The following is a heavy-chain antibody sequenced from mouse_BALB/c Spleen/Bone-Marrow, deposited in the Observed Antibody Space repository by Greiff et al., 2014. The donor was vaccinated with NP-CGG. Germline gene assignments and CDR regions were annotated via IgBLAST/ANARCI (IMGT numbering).Heavy chain of an antibody. J-gene: IGHJ4*01. CDR1: GYTFTNYY. CDR2: IYPVNVHA. CDR3: ARWLLPYYAMDY. D-gene: IGHD2-3*01. Sequence: VQLQESGPELVKPGASERISCKASGYTFTNYYIHWVKQRPGQGLEWIGWIYPVNVHANFNEKFRGKATLTADKSSSTACMQLSSLTSEDSAVYFCARWLLPYYAMDYWGQGTSVTVSS. V-gene: IGHV1S56*01.